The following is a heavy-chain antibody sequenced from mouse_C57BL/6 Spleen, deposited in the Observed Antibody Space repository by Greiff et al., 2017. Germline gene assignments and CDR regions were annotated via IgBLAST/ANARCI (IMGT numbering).Heavy chain of an antibody. CDR3: TRYPNSNYYYYAMDY. Sequence: VQLQQSGAELVRPGASVTLSCKASGYTFTDYEMHWVKQTPVHGLEWIGAIDPETGGTAYNQKFKGKAILTADKSSSTAYMELRSLTSEDSAVYYCTRYPNSNYYYYAMDYWGQGTSVTVSA. J-gene: IGHJ4*01. CDR2: IDPETGGT. D-gene: IGHD2-5*01. V-gene: IGHV1-15*01. CDR1: GYTFTDYE.